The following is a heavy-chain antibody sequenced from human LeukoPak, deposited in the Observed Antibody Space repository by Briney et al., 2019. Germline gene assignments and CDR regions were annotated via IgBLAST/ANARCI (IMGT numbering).Heavy chain of an antibody. CDR1: GYSLSSGSY. D-gene: IGHD4-23*01. J-gene: IGHJ4*02. CDR2: IYHDGSR. V-gene: IGHV4-38-2*02. Sequence: SETLSLTCNVSGYSLSSGSYWGWIRQPPGKGLEWIGTIYHDGSRYYSPSLRSRLTISVVTSKNHFSLKLTSVTAADTAVYYCVRNKFYGGHSDYWGQGTLVTVSS. CDR3: VRNKFYGGHSDY.